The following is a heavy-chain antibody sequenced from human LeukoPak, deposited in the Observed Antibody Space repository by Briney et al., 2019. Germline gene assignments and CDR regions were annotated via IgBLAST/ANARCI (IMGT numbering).Heavy chain of an antibody. CDR2: INPNSGGT. J-gene: IGHJ6*02. D-gene: IGHD3-10*01. CDR1: GYTFTGYY. CDR3: ARDGPQDYYGSGSYYSPLFRYYYYGMDV. V-gene: IGHV1-2*02. Sequence: ASVKVSCKASGYTFTGYYMHWVRQAPGQGLEWMGWINPNSGGTNYAQKFQGRVTITADKSTSTAYMELSSLRSEDTAVYYCARDGPQDYYGSGSYYSPLFRYYYYGMDVWGQGTTVTVSS.